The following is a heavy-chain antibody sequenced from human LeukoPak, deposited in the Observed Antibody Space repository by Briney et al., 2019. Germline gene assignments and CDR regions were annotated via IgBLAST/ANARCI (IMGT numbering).Heavy chain of an antibody. J-gene: IGHJ4*02. CDR2: IKEDGSAK. D-gene: IGHD3-10*01. CDR3: ATQTYGLFDY. CDR1: GFXFTSNW. V-gene: IGHV3-7*05. Sequence: GGSLRLSCAASGFXFTSNWISWVRQAPGKGLEWVANIKEDGSAKHYLDSAKGRFTISRDNAKNSLYLQMNSLRAEDTAVYYCATQTYGLFDYWGQGTLVTVSS.